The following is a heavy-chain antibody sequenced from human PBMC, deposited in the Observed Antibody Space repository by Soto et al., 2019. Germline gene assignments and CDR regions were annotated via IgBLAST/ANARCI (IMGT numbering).Heavy chain of an antibody. J-gene: IGHJ6*03. CDR2: INAGNGNT. Sequence: GASVKVSCKASGYTFTSYAMHWVRQAPGQRLEWMGWINAGNGNTKYSQKFQGRVTITRDTSASTAYMELSSLRSEDTAVYYCARVPLSGSSRIRRPYYYYYTDFWGKAPTVTVSS. V-gene: IGHV1-3*01. D-gene: IGHD6-6*01. CDR1: GYTFTSYA. CDR3: ARVPLSGSSRIRRPYYYYYTDF.